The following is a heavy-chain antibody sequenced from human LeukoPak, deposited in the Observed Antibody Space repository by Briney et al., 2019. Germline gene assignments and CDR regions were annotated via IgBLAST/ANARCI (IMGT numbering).Heavy chain of an antibody. D-gene: IGHD3-16*01. Sequence: GGSLRLSCAASGFTFSSYAMSWVRQAPGKGLEWVSSISGSGGSTYYADSAQGRFTISRDNSKNTLYLQMNSLRAEDTAVYYCAKNSRWGSQSAFDIWGQGTMVTVSS. CDR2: ISGSGGST. J-gene: IGHJ3*02. CDR3: AKNSRWGSQSAFDI. V-gene: IGHV3-23*01. CDR1: GFTFSSYA.